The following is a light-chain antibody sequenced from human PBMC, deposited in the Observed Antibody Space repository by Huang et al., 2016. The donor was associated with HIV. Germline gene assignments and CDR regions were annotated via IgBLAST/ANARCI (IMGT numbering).Light chain of an antibody. CDR3: QQYFMSPPLT. CDR1: QGISNS. CDR2: AAS. Sequence: DIQMTQSPSSLSASVGDRVTITCRASQGISNSLAWYQQKPGRAPKLLLYAASRLGSGVPSWCSGRRAATAYTLPISRLQPDDVAAYYCQQYFMSPPLTFGGGTKVEIK. J-gene: IGKJ4*01. V-gene: IGKV1-NL1*01.